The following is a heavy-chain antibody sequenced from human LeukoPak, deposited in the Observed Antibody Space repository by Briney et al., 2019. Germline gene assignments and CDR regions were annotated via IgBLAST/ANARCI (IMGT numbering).Heavy chain of an antibody. D-gene: IGHD6-19*01. CDR2: ISGSGGST. V-gene: IGHV3-23*01. CDR1: GFTFSSYA. CDR3: AKDWLYSSGWYEGGAFDY. Sequence: GSLRLSCAASGFTFSSYAMSWVRQAPGKGLEWVSAISGSGGSTYYADSVKGRFTISRDNSKNTLYLQMNSLRAEDTAVYYCAKDWLYSSGWYEGGAFDYWGQGTLVTVSS. J-gene: IGHJ4*02.